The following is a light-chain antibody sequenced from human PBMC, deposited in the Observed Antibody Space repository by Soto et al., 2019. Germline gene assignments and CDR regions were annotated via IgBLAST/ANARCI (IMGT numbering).Light chain of an antibody. Sequence: QSVLTQPPSVSAAPGQKATISCSGRSSDVGNNYVSWYQLLPGTAPKLLIYETIKRQSGIPDRFSASKSATSATLDITGLQAGDEGDYYCGTWDSSVSADVFGTGTKVTVL. CDR1: SSDVGNNY. CDR3: GTWDSSVSADV. V-gene: IGLV1-51*02. J-gene: IGLJ1*01. CDR2: ETI.